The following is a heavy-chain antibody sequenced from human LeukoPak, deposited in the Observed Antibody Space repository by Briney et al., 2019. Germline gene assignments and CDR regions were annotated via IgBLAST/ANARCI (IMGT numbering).Heavy chain of an antibody. CDR1: GYTFTKYY. D-gene: IGHD5-24*01. CDR2: INPSAGST. J-gene: IGHJ3*02. Sequence: GASVEVSCKASGYTFTKYYIHWVRQAPGQGLEWMGIINPSAGSTNYAQKFQGRVTMTSDTSARTVYMELSSLRSEDTAIYYCARIRDGYNDAYDIWGQGTVVTVPS. CDR3: ARIRDGYNDAYDI. V-gene: IGHV1-46*01.